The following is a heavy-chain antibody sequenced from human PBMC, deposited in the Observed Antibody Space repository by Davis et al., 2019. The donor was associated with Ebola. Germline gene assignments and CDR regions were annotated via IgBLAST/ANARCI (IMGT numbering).Heavy chain of an antibody. D-gene: IGHD6-19*01. CDR2: IYHSGST. CDR1: PYSFFSFYY. J-gene: IGHJ5*02. CDR3: AREGSSGWYRWLEP. Sequence: PSETLSLTFTLSPYSFFSFYYLVWIRQPPGKGLEWIGSIYHSGSTYYNPSLKSRVTISVDTSKNQFSLKLSSVTAADTAVYYCAREGSSGWYRWLEPRGQGNMVNVSS. V-gene: IGHV4-38-2*02.